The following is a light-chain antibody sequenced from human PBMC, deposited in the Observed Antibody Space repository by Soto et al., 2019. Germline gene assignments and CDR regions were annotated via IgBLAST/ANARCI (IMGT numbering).Light chain of an antibody. Sequence: QAVVTQPPSVSGAPGQRATISCTGRNSNIGAGYDVHWYQQLPGTAPKLLIAAVTSRPSGVPDRFSGSKCGTSAYLAITGLQAEDEADYYCQSFDSGLSGWVFGGGTQLTVL. CDR2: AVT. CDR3: QSFDSGLSGWV. V-gene: IGLV1-40*01. J-gene: IGLJ3*02. CDR1: NSNIGAGYD.